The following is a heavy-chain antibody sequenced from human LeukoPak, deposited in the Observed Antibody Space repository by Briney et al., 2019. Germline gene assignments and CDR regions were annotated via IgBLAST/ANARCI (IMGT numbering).Heavy chain of an antibody. J-gene: IGHJ4*02. V-gene: IGHV4-39*01. CDR3: ARGGAAAGTVDY. D-gene: IGHD6-13*01. CDR1: GGSISSSSYY. Sequence: XETLSLTCTVSGGSISSSSYYWGWIRQPPGKGLEWIGSIYYSGSTYYNPSLKSRVTISVDTSKNQFSLKLSSVTAADTAVYYCARGGAAAGTVDYWGQGTLVTVSS. CDR2: IYYSGST.